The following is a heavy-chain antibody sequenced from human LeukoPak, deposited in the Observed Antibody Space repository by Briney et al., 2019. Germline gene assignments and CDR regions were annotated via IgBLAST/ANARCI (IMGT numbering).Heavy chain of an antibody. D-gene: IGHD3-9*01. Sequence: GGSLRLSCAASGFTFSSYAMMWVRTAPGKGLEWVSNISGSGSSTYYADSVKGRFTISRDNSKNTLYLQMNSLRAEDTAVYYCAKDLRYDILTGYPPLDYWGQGTLVTVSS. V-gene: IGHV3-23*01. CDR1: GFTFSSYA. CDR2: ISGSGSST. CDR3: AKDLRYDILTGYPPLDY. J-gene: IGHJ4*02.